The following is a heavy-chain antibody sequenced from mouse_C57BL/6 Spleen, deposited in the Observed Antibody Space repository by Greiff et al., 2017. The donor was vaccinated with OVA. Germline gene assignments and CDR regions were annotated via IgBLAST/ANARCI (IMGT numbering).Heavy chain of an antibody. CDR3: ARRGGGLRRGGYAMDY. CDR1: GYTFTSYW. CDR2: IYPGSGST. Sequence: QVQLQQPGAELVKPGASVKMSCKASGYTFTSYWITWVKQRPGQGLEWIGDIYPGSGSTNYNEKFKGKATLTVDKSSSTAYMQLSSLTSEDSAVYYCARRGGGLRRGGYAMDYWGQGTSVTVSS. D-gene: IGHD2-4*01. J-gene: IGHJ4*01. V-gene: IGHV1-55*01.